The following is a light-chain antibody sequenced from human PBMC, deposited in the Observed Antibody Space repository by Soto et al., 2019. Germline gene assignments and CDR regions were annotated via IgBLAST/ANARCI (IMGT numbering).Light chain of an antibody. J-gene: IGKJ1*01. CDR3: QQCATSPLT. V-gene: IGKV3-20*01. CDR2: DAS. Sequence: EIVLTQSPGTLSLSPGERATLSCRASQSVTNNYLAWYQKKPGQAPRLLIHDASSRATGIPDRFSGSGSGTDFTLTISRLEPEDFAVYFCQQCATSPLTFGQGTRVDIK. CDR1: QSVTNNY.